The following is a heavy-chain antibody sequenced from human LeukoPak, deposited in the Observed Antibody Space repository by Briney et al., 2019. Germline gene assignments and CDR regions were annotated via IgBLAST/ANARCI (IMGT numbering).Heavy chain of an antibody. Sequence: GGSLRLSCAASGFTFSSYWMHWVRHAPGKGLVWVSRINSDGSSTSYADSVKGRFTISRDNAKNTLYLQMNSLRAEDTAVYYCARDDSSGWYGEVNYFDYWGQGTLVTVSS. V-gene: IGHV3-74*01. CDR3: ARDDSSGWYGEVNYFDY. CDR2: INSDGSST. CDR1: GFTFSSYW. D-gene: IGHD6-19*01. J-gene: IGHJ4*02.